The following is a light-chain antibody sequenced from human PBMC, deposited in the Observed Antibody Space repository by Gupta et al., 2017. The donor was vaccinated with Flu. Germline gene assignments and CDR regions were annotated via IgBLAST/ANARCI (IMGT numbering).Light chain of an antibody. CDR3: CSYAGSYTEM. CDR1: SSDVGGYNY. J-gene: IGLJ3*02. CDR2: DVS. Sequence: QSALTQPRSVSGSPGQSVTISCTGTSSDVGGYNYVSWYQQHPGKAPKLMIYDVSERPSGVPDRFSGSKSGNTASLTISGPQSEDEADYYCCSYAGSYTEMFGGGTKLTVL. V-gene: IGLV2-11*01.